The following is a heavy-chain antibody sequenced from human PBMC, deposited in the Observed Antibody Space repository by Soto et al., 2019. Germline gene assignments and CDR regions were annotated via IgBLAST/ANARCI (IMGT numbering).Heavy chain of an antibody. CDR1: GFTFSSYA. Sequence: PGGSLRLSCAASGFTFSSYAMSWVRQAPGKGLEWVSAISGSGGSTYYADSVKGRFTISRDNSKNTLYLQMNSLRAEDTAVYYCAKIHESGSYPRYYFDYWGQGTLVTVSS. D-gene: IGHD1-26*01. CDR2: ISGSGGST. CDR3: AKIHESGSYPRYYFDY. V-gene: IGHV3-23*01. J-gene: IGHJ4*02.